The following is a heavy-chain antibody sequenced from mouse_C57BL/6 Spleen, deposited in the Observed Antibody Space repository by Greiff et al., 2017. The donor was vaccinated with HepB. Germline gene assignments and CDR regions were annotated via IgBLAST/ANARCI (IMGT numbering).Heavy chain of an antibody. V-gene: IGHV3-6*01. CDR2: ISYDGSN. CDR1: GYSITSGYY. D-gene: IGHD2-5*01. Sequence: EVKVEESGPGLVKPSQSLSLTCSVTGYSITSGYYWNWIRQFPGNKLEWMGYISYDGSNNYNPSLKNRISITRDTSKNQFFLKLNSVTTEDTATYYCAREGYSNPFDYGGQGTTLTVSS. J-gene: IGHJ2*01. CDR3: AREGYSNPFDY.